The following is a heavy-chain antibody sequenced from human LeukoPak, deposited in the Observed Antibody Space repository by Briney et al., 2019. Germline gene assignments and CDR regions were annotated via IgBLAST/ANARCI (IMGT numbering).Heavy chain of an antibody. V-gene: IGHV4-34*01. CDR2: INHSGST. J-gene: IGHJ6*02. CDR1: GGSSSGYY. D-gene: IGHD6-19*01. CDR3: ARDSSGWPDYGMDV. Sequence: PSETLSLTCAVYGGSSSGYYWSWIRQPPGKGLEWIGEINHSGSTNYNPSLKSRVTISVDTSKNQFSLKLSSVTAAGTAVYYCARDSSGWPDYGMDVWGQGTTVTVSS.